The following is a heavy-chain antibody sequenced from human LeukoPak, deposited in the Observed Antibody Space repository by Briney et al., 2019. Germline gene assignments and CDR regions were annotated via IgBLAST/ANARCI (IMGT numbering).Heavy chain of an antibody. J-gene: IGHJ4*02. CDR3: ARHKIWDGYGGLFDY. V-gene: IGHV4-39*01. D-gene: IGHD4-23*01. Sequence: GSLRLSCAVSGFTFSDHYMDWVRQAPGKGLEWIGTIYYSGTTYYNPSLKSRVTISVDTSKNHFSLKLSSVTAADTAMYYCARHKIWDGYGGLFDYWGQGTLVTVSS. CDR2: IYYSGTT. CDR1: GFTFSDHY.